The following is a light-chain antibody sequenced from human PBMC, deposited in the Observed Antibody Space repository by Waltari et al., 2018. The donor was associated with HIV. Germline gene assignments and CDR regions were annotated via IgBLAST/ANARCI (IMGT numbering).Light chain of an antibody. J-gene: IGLJ2*01. CDR2: SNN. V-gene: IGLV1-44*01. Sequence: QSVLTQPPSVSGTPGQRVTISCSGGSPNIGDNAVSWYQRFPGTAPKLLIYSNNQRPSGVPDRFSGSKSGTSASLAISGLQSEDEADYYCATLDDSLNGPVFGGGTKVTVL. CDR1: SPNIGDNA. CDR3: ATLDDSLNGPV.